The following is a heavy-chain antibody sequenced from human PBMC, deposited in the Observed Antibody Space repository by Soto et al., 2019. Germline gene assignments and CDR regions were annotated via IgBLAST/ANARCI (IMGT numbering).Heavy chain of an antibody. V-gene: IGHV1-69*12. Sequence: VQLVQSGAEVKKPGSSVTVSCKASGGTFSSYAISWVRQAPGRGLEWMGWIIPIFGTANYAQKFQDRVTITADESTSIAYMELSSLGSEDTSLYYCASRGTDGSTGGWGQGTLVTVSS. D-gene: IGHD3-16*01. CDR3: ASRGTDGSTGG. CDR2: IIPIFGTA. J-gene: IGHJ4*02. CDR1: GGTFSSYA.